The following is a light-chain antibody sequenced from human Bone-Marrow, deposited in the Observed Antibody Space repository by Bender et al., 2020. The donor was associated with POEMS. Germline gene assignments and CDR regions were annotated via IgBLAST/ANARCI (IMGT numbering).Light chain of an antibody. Sequence: QSALTQPASVSGSPGQSITISCTGTSSDIGGFNYVSWYQQHPGEAPKLIIYDVSNRHSGVSNRLSGSKSDNTASLTISGLQAEDEADYYCCSYAGSHTWVFGGGTKLTVL. CDR1: SSDIGGFNY. V-gene: IGLV2-14*03. J-gene: IGLJ3*02. CDR2: DVS. CDR3: CSYAGSHTWV.